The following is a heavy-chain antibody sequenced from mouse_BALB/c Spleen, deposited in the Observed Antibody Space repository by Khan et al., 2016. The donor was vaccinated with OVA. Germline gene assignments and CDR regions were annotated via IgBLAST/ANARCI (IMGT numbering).Heavy chain of an antibody. CDR2: ISYSGNT. CDR3: ARKDYYDYDPFPY. Sequence: EVELVESGPGLVKPSQSLSLTCTVTGYSITSGYGWNWIRQFPGNKLEWMGFISYSGNTRYNPSLKSRISITRDTSKNQFFLQLNSVTSEDTATYYCARKDYYDYDPFPYWGQGTLVTVSA. V-gene: IGHV3-2*02. D-gene: IGHD2-4*01. J-gene: IGHJ3*01. CDR1: GYSITSGYG.